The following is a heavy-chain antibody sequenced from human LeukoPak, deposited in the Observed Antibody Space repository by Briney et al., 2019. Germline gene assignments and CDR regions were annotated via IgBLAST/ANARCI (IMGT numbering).Heavy chain of an antibody. CDR1: GGSFSGYY. V-gene: IGHV4-34*01. CDR3: ARREIIWGTWSRDGYKGYFDY. CDR2: INHSGST. D-gene: IGHD5-24*01. J-gene: IGHJ4*02. Sequence: PSETLSLTCAVYGGSFSGYYWSWIRQPPGKGLEWIGEINHSGSTNYNPSLKSRVTISVDTSKNQFSLKLSSVTAADTAVYYCARREIIWGTWSRDGYKGYFDYWGQGTLVTVSS.